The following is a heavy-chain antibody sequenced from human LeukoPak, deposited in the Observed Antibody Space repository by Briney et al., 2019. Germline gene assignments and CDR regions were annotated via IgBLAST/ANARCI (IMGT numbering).Heavy chain of an antibody. CDR2: IYRSGST. CDR3: ARESSSWYDRFDY. J-gene: IGHJ4*02. V-gene: IGHV4-30-2*01. Sequence: SETLSLTCTVSGGSISSGGYYWSWIRQPPGKGLERIGYIYRSGSTYYNPSLKSRVTISVDRSKNQFSLKLSSVTAADTAVYYCARESSSWYDRFDYWGQGTLVTVSS. CDR1: GGSISSGGYY. D-gene: IGHD6-13*01.